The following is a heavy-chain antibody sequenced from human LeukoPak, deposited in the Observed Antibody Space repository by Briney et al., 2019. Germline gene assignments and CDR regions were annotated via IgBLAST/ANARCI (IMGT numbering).Heavy chain of an antibody. V-gene: IGHV3-20*04. CDR2: INWNGART. J-gene: IGHJ4*02. Sequence: GGSLRRSCAAYGFIVDDYGMIWVRQAPGKGLEGGSSINWNGARTDYADSVEGRFFISRDNAKNSLYLQMNSLRAEDTDLYYCARYDYTNYVGYYDHWGQGSLVTVSS. D-gene: IGHD4-11*01. CDR3: ARYDYTNYVGYYDH. CDR1: GFIVDDYG.